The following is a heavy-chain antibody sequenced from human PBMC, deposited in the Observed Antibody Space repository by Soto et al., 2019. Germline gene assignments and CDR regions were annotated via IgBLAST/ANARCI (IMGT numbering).Heavy chain of an antibody. Sequence: PSGALSLTFRVSGGSVSKGGLYWSWIPQHPGRGLEWIGYIYYSGNTYYNPSLKSRVTISVDTSKNQFSLKLSAVTAADTAVYYCARGRVGATTDYFDYWGQGTLVTVSS. CDR3: ARGRVGATTDYFDY. J-gene: IGHJ4*02. CDR1: GGSVSKGGLY. CDR2: IYYSGNT. D-gene: IGHD1-26*01. V-gene: IGHV4-31*03.